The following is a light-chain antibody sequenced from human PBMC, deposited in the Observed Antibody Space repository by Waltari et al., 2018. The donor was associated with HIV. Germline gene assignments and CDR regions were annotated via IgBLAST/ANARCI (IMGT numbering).Light chain of an antibody. Sequence: QSALSQPPSVSGSPGQSVTLSCFGTSLAVGVYPLLSWYQHHPGKGPKLLVHEIQKRPSGVSDRFSGSRSGNTAFLTISGLQPDDEASYFCCSYAGDGILYVCGSGTTVTVL. V-gene: IGLV2-23*02. J-gene: IGLJ6*01. CDR1: SLAVGVYPL. CDR3: CSYAGDGILYV. CDR2: EIQ.